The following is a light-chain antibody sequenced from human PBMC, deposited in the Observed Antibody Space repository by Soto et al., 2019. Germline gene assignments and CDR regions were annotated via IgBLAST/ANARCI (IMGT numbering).Light chain of an antibody. J-gene: IGLJ1*01. CDR2: EVS. CDR1: SHDVGAYNF. CDR3: FSYTSTSTLYV. V-gene: IGLV2-14*01. Sequence: QSALTQPASVSGSPGQSITISCTGTSHDVGAYNFVSWYQQHPGKAPKLMIFEVSNRPAGVSNRFSGSKSGNTASLTISGLQAEDEADYYCFSYTSTSTLYVFGSGTKLTVL.